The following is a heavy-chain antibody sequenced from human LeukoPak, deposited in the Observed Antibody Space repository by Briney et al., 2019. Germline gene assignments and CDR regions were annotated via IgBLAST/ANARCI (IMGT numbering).Heavy chain of an antibody. V-gene: IGHV3-53*01. CDR2: IYSGGST. D-gene: IGHD1-26*01. Sequence: GGSLRLSCAASGFTVSSNYMSWVRQAPGKGLEWVSVIYSGGSTYYADSVKGRFTISRDNSKNTLYLQMNSLRAEDTAVYYCARAGGSYHGAIGAFDIWGQGTMVTVSS. J-gene: IGHJ3*02. CDR3: ARAGGSYHGAIGAFDI. CDR1: GFTVSSNY.